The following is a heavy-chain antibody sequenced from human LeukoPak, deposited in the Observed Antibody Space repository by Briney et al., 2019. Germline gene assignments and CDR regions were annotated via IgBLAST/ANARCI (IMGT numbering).Heavy chain of an antibody. V-gene: IGHV3-74*01. J-gene: IGHJ4*02. CDR3: ARDPPGEGIDY. D-gene: IGHD3-10*01. CDR1: GFTFSSYW. Sequence: GGSLRLSCAASGFTFSSYWMHWVRQGPGKGLAWVSHINSAGSDTSYADSVKGRFTISRDNAKNMLYLQMNSLRAEDTAVYYCARDPPGEGIDYWGQGTLVTVSS. CDR2: INSAGSDT.